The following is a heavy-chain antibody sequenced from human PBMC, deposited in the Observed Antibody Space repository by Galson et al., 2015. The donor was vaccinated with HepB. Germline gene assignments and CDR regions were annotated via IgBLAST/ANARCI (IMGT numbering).Heavy chain of an antibody. D-gene: IGHD2-2*02. CDR1: GFTFGDYA. V-gene: IGHV3-49*03. Sequence: SLRLSCAASGFTFGDYAMSWFRQAPGKGLEWVGFIRSKAYGGTTEYAASVKGRFTISRDDSKSIAYLQMNSLKTEDTAVYCCTRVRYCSSTSCYTFDYWGQGTLGTVSS. CDR2: IRSKAYGGTT. CDR3: TRVRYCSSTSCYTFDY. J-gene: IGHJ4*02.